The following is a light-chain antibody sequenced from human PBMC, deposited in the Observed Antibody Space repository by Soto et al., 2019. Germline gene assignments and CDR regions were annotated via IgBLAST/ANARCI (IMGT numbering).Light chain of an antibody. CDR2: EVS. CDR3: SSYTSTNTLYV. Sequence: QSVLTQPASVSGPPGQSITISCPGTSSDVGAWNYVSWYQQHPGKAPKLMIYEVSSRPSGISNRFSGPKSGNTASLTISGLQAEDEAAYYRSSYTSTNTLYVFGTGTKVTVL. CDR1: SSDVGAWNY. V-gene: IGLV2-14*01. J-gene: IGLJ1*01.